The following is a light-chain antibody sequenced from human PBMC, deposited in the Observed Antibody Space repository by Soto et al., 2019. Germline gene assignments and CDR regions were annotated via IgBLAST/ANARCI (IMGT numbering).Light chain of an antibody. Sequence: QSALTQPASVSGSPGQSITISCTGTSSDIGSYNYVSWYQQHPGQAPKLMIYDVTNRPSGVSNRFSGSKSGNTASLTISGRQAEDEADYYCSSPRSSSFYVFGTGTKLTVL. CDR2: DVT. J-gene: IGLJ1*01. CDR1: SSDIGSYNY. V-gene: IGLV2-14*03. CDR3: SSPRSSSFYV.